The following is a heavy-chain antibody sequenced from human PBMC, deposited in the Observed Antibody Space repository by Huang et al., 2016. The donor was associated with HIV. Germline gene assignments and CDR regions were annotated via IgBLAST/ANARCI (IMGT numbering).Heavy chain of an antibody. CDR3: ARQVDGFRSHFDF. Sequence: EVLLVQSGAELKEPGESLKISCKASGYGFRSYWIGWVRQKPGKGLGWMGIIYPRDAETKYSPSFDGQVPISADKSTRTAYRQWESLKAPDTAIYFCARQVDGFRSHFDFWGQGTLVSVSS. CDR1: GYGFRSYW. V-gene: IGHV5-51*01. CDR2: IYPRDAET. J-gene: IGHJ4*02. D-gene: IGHD5-18*01.